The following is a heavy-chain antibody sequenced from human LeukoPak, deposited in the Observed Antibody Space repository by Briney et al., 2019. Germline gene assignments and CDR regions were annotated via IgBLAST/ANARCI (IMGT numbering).Heavy chain of an antibody. CDR2: INWNSDGI. CDR1: GFTFDDYA. D-gene: IGHD3-10*01. Sequence: GGSLRLSCAASGFTFDDYAMHWVRQAPGKGLEWVSGINWNSDGIGYADSVKGRFTISRDNAKNSLYLQMNSLRAEDTAVYYCARYGLKITMVRGPPLDYWGQGTLVTVSS. V-gene: IGHV3-9*01. CDR3: ARYGLKITMVRGPPLDY. J-gene: IGHJ4*02.